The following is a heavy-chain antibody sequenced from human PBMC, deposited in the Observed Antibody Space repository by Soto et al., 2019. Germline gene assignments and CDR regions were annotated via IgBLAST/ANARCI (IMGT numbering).Heavy chain of an antibody. V-gene: IGHV4-30-4*01. Sequence: SETLSLTCTVSGGSISSGDYYLSWIGEPPWNGLEWIGYIYYSGSTYYNPSLKSRVTISVDTSKNQFSLKLSSVTAADTAVYYCARDSIMITFGGVIPSYYYYGMDVWGQGTTVTVSS. CDR2: IYYSGST. D-gene: IGHD3-16*02. CDR3: ARDSIMITFGGVIPSYYYYGMDV. CDR1: GGSISSGDYY. J-gene: IGHJ6*02.